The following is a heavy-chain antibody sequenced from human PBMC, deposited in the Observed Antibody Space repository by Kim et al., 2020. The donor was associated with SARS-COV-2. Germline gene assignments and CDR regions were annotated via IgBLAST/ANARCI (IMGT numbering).Heavy chain of an antibody. CDR1: GFTFSSYS. J-gene: IGHJ6*02. Sequence: GGSLRLSCAASGFTFSSYSMNWVRQAPGKGLEWVSYISSSSSTIYYADSVKGRFTISRDNAKNSLYLQMNSLRDEDTAVYYCARVGGVYGGPRGGYYYYGMDVWGQGTTVTVSS. CDR2: ISSSSSTI. CDR3: ARVGGVYGGPRGGYYYYGMDV. V-gene: IGHV3-48*02. D-gene: IGHD4-17*01.